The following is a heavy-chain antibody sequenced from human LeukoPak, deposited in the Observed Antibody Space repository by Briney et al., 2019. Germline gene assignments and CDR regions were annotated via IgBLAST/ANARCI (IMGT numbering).Heavy chain of an antibody. D-gene: IGHD7-27*01. V-gene: IGHV4-39*07. CDR3: ARVTGEGYFDY. J-gene: IGHJ4*02. CDR2: LSYSGTTS. CDR1: GTSISSSDNY. Sequence: SETLSLTCTVSGTSISSSDNYWGWIRQPPGKTLEWIGSLSYSGTTSNYNPSLKSRAAISLDVSKHQFSLRLSSVSAADTAVYYCARVTGEGYFDYWGQGTLVTVSS.